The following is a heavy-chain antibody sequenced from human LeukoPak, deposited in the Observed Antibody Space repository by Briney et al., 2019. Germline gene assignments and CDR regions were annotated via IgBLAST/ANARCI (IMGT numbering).Heavy chain of an antibody. CDR1: GFTFSSYS. D-gene: IGHD6-6*01. J-gene: IGHJ6*03. V-gene: IGHV3-21*01. CDR2: ISSSSSYI. CDR3: ARGYSSSAFYYYYYMDV. Sequence: WGSLRLSCAASGFTFSSYSMHRVRQAPGKGLEWVSSISSSSSYIYYADSMKGRFTISRDNAKNSLYLQMNSLRAEDTAVYYCARGYSSSAFYYYYYMDVWGKGTTVTVSS.